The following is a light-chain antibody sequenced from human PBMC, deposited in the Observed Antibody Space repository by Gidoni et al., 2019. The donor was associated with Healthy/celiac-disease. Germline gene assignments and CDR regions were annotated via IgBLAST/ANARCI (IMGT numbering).Light chain of an antibody. CDR1: NIGSTS. V-gene: IGLV3-21*03. CDR3: QVWDSSSDHRVV. CDR2: DDS. J-gene: IGLJ2*01. Sequence: SYVLTQQPSGAVAPGTTARSTCGGNNIGSTSVHWYQQKPGQAPLLVVFDDSDRPSGIPERFSGSNSWNTATLTISRVEAGDEADYYCQVWDSSSDHRVVFGGGTKLTVL.